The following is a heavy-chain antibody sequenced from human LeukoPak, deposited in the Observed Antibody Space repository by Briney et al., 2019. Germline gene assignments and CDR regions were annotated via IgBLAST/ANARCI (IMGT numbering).Heavy chain of an antibody. CDR1: GGTFSSYA. Sequence: SVKVSCKAPGGTFSSYAISWVRQAPGQGLEWMGRIIPILGIANYAQKFQGRVTITADKSTSTAYMELSSLRSEDTAVYYCARDQDDWLFPCAFDIWGQGTMVTVSS. CDR3: ARDQDDWLFPCAFDI. CDR2: IIPILGIA. D-gene: IGHD3-9*01. V-gene: IGHV1-69*04. J-gene: IGHJ3*02.